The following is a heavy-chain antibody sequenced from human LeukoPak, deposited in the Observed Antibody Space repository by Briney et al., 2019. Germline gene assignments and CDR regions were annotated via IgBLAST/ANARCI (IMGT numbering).Heavy chain of an antibody. V-gene: IGHV4-39*01. CDR3: ARRSHCTGDSCYPV. CDR2: IYYGGSA. J-gene: IGHJ6*02. D-gene: IGHD2-15*01. Sequence: SETLSLTCTVSGDSMTSSNHYWVWIRQPPGKGLEWIGSIYYGGSAYYNPSLKSRVTISQDTSKNQFSLKVNTVTAADTAVYHCARRSHCTGDSCYPVWGQGTTVTVSS. CDR1: GDSMTSSNHY.